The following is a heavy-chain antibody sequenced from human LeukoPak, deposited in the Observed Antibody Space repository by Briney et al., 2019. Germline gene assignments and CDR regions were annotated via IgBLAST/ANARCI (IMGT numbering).Heavy chain of an antibody. D-gene: IGHD6-19*01. CDR1: GFTFSSYG. CDR2: IWYDGSNK. CDR3: ARPPAAGYYYYGMDV. V-gene: IGHV3-33*01. J-gene: IGHJ6*02. Sequence: PGGSLRLSCAASGFTFSSYGMPWVRQAPDKGLEWVAVIWYDGSNKYYADSVKGRFTISRDNSKNTLYLQMNSLRAEDTAMYYCARPPAAGYYYYGMDVWGQGTTVTVSS.